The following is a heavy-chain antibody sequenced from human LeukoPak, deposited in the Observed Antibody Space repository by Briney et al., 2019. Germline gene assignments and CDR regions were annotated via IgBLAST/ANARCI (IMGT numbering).Heavy chain of an antibody. CDR2: IKKDGSEK. CDR3: VRGGFSLDY. Sequence: GGSLRLSCAASGFTFSSYWMSWVRQAPGKGLEWVANIKKDGSEKYYVDSVKGRFTISRDNAKTSLYLQMNSPRAEDTAVYYCVRGGFSLDYWGQGTLVTVSS. J-gene: IGHJ4*02. D-gene: IGHD3-10*01. CDR1: GFTFSSYW. V-gene: IGHV3-7*01.